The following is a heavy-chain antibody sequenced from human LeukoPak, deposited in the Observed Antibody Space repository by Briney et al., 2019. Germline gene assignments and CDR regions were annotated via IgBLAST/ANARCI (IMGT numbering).Heavy chain of an antibody. D-gene: IGHD5-18*01. Sequence: GGSLRLSCAASGFTFRSYWMSWVRQAPGKGPEWVAIIKEDGSEKYYVDSVKGRFTISRDSAKNSLYLQMNSLRVEDTAVYYCARDHNYGSDYWGQGTLVTVSS. CDR3: ARDHNYGSDY. CDR1: GFTFRSYW. J-gene: IGHJ4*02. CDR2: IKEDGSEK. V-gene: IGHV3-7*03.